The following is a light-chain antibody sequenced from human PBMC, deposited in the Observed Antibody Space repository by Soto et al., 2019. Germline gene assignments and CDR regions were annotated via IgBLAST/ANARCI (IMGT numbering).Light chain of an antibody. CDR1: QSVSIY. J-gene: IGKJ2*01. CDR3: QQSYSTPT. Sequence: DIQMTQYPSSLSASVGDRVTITCRTSQSVSIYVNWYQQKPGKAPILLIYASSSLQSGVPSSFSGSGSGTDFTLTISSMEPEDFATYYCQQSYSTPTFGQGTKVDI. V-gene: IGKV1-39*01. CDR2: ASS.